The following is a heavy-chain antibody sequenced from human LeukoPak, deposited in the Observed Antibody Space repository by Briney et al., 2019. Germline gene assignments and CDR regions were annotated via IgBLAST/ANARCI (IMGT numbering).Heavy chain of an antibody. J-gene: IGHJ4*02. Sequence: GGSLRLSCAASGFTFSNYGLHWVRQAPGKGLEWVAVVSYEGSTKYYADSVKGRFTIPRDNSKNTLYLQMDSLRAEDTAVYYCAKEVTAYTAVDIDFWGQGTLVTVSS. CDR2: VSYEGSTK. V-gene: IGHV3-30*18. D-gene: IGHD5-18*01. CDR1: GFTFSNYG. CDR3: AKEVTAYTAVDIDF.